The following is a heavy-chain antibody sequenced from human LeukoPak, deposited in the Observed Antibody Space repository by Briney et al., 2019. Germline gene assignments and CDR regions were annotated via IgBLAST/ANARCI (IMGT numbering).Heavy chain of an antibody. CDR1: GGSISSRSYY. V-gene: IGHV4-39*01. Sequence: SETLSLTCIVSGGSISSRSYYWGWIRQPPGKGLEWIGNIYYSGSTYYNPSPKSRVTISVDTSKNQLSLKLSSVTAADTAVYYCARIAFTNGADYRGQGTLVTVSS. D-gene: IGHD1-26*01. CDR2: IYYSGST. J-gene: IGHJ4*02. CDR3: ARIAFTNGADY.